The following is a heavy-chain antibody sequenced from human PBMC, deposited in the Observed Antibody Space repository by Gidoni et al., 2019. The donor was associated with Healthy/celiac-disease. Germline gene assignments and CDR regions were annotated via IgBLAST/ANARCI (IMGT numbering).Heavy chain of an antibody. CDR3: ARPTTVKRTQRTYWYFDL. CDR1: GGSFSGYY. V-gene: IGHV4-34*01. CDR2: INHSGST. J-gene: IGHJ2*01. D-gene: IGHD4-17*01. Sequence: QVQLQQWGAGLLKPSATLSLTCAAYGGSFSGYYWSWIRQPPGKGLEWIGEINHSGSTNYNPSLKSRVTISVDTSKNQFSLKLSSVTAADTAVYYCARPTTVKRTQRTYWYFDLWGRGTLVTVSS.